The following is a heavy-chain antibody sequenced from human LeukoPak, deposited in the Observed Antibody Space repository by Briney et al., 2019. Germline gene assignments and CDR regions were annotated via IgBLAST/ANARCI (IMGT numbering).Heavy chain of an antibody. V-gene: IGHV4-31*03. CDR3: ASTTIFGPYFDY. Sequence: SQTLSLTCIVSGGSISSSTYSWNWIRQHPGKGLEWIGYVYYSGATYYNPSLKSRITVSVDTSKNQFSLKLSSVSAADTAVYYCASTTIFGPYFDYRGQGTLVTVSS. CDR1: GGSISSSTYS. J-gene: IGHJ4*02. D-gene: IGHD3-3*01. CDR2: VYYSGAT.